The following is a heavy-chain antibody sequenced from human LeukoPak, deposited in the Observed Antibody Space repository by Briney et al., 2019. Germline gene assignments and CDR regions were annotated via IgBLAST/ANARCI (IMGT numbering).Heavy chain of an antibody. V-gene: IGHV3-21*01. J-gene: IGHJ4*02. CDR2: ISRSSSYI. CDR1: GFTFSSYS. D-gene: IGHD3-10*01. Sequence: GGSLRLSCAASGFTFSSYSMNWVRQAPGKGLEWVSSISRSSSYIYYADSVKGRYTISRDNAKNSLYLQMNSLRAEDTAVYYCAIDGSGLFDYWGQGTLVTVSS. CDR3: AIDGSGLFDY.